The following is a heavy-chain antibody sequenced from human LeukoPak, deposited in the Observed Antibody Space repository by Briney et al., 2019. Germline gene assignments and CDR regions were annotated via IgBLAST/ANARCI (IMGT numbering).Heavy chain of an antibody. Sequence: GGSLRLSCAASGFTFSSYWMSWVRQAPGKGLEWVANIKQDGSEKYYVDSVKGRFTISRDNAKNSLYLQMNSLRAEDTAVHYCARDPPDDSRGHFSLDHWGQGTLVTVST. J-gene: IGHJ4*02. D-gene: IGHD3-22*01. V-gene: IGHV3-7*01. CDR1: GFTFSSYW. CDR3: ARDPPDDSRGHFSLDH. CDR2: IKQDGSEK.